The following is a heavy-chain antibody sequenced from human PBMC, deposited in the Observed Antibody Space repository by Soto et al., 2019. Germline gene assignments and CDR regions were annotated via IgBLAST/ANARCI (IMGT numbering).Heavy chain of an antibody. D-gene: IGHD6-13*01. CDR3: ARDWGSSSLDY. CDR2: IWYDGSNK. V-gene: IGHV3-33*01. J-gene: IGHJ4*02. CDR1: GLTFTNYG. Sequence: QVQLVESGGGVVQPGRSLRLSCAASGLTFTNYGMHWVRQAPGKGLEWVAVIWYDGSNKYYADSVKGRFTISRDNSKNTLSLQMYSLRAEDTAVYFCARDWGSSSLDYWGQGTLVTVSS.